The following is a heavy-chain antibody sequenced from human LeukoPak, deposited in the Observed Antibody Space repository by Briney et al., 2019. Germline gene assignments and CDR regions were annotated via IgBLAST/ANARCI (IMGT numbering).Heavy chain of an antibody. CDR1: GYTFTSYD. CDR2: MNPNSGNT. CDR3: ARWDDIVVVPAANRTRYYYYGMDV. V-gene: IGHV1-8*01. Sequence: ASVKVSCKASGYTFTSYDINWVRQATGQGLEWMGWMNPNSGNTGYAQKFQGRVAMTRNTSISTAYMELSSLRSEDTAVYYCARWDDIVVVPAANRTRYYYYGMDVWGQGTTVTVSS. D-gene: IGHD2-2*01. J-gene: IGHJ6*02.